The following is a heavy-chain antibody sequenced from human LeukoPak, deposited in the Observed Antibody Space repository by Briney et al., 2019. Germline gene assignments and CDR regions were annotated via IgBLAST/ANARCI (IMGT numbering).Heavy chain of an antibody. V-gene: IGHV3-23*01. CDR3: AKDMSGYSSVWYVQSGDY. CDR2: ISGSGGST. CDR1: GFTFSSYA. J-gene: IGHJ4*02. Sequence: PGGSLRLSCAASGFTFSSYAMSWVRQAPGKGLEWVSAISGSGGSTYYADSVKGRFTSCRDNSKNTLYLQMNSLRAEDTAVYSCAKDMSGYSSVWYVQSGDYWGQGTLVTVSS. D-gene: IGHD6-19*01.